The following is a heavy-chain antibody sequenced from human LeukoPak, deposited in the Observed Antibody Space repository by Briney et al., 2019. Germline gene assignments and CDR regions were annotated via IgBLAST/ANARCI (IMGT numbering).Heavy chain of an antibody. Sequence: GSLRLSCAASGLTFSSYAMSWVRQAPGKGLEWVSAISGSGGSTYYADSVKGRFTISRDNSKNTLYLEMNSLRAEDTAVYYCARAVSTWYQYYFDFWGQGILVTVSS. CDR3: ARAVSTWYQYYFDF. CDR1: GLTFSSYA. J-gene: IGHJ4*02. V-gene: IGHV3-23*01. CDR2: ISGSGGST. D-gene: IGHD6-13*01.